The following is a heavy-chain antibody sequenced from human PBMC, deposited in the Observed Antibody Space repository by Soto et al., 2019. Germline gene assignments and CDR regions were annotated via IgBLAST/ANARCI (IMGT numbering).Heavy chain of an antibody. CDR2: ISGSGGST. J-gene: IGHJ3*02. D-gene: IGHD1-7*01. CDR1: GFTFSSYA. CDR3: SKDQVIWNYHPDAFDI. V-gene: IGHV3-23*01. Sequence: SGGSLRLSCAASGFTFSSYAMSWVRQAPGKGLEWVSAISGSGGSTYSADSVKGRFTISRDNSKNTLYLQMNSLRAEDTAVYYCSKDQVIWNYHPDAFDIWGQGTMVTVSS.